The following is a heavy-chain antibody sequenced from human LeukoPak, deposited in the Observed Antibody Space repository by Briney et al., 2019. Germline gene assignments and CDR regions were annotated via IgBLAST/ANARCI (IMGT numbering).Heavy chain of an antibody. J-gene: IGHJ5*02. CDR1: GGSISSSNW. V-gene: IGHV4-4*02. CDR3: ASLRYFDWLRFNWFDP. D-gene: IGHD3-9*01. CDR2: IYHSGST. Sequence: SETLSLTCAVSGGSISSSNWWSWVRQPPGKGLEWIGEIYHSGSTYYNPSLKSRVTISVDTSKNQFSLKLSSVTAADTAVYYCASLRYFDWLRFNWFDPWGQGTLVTVSS.